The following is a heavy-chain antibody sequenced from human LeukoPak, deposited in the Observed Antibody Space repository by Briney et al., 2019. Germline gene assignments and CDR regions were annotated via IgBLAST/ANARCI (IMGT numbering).Heavy chain of an antibody. CDR3: ARDGVHYYDSSGYYLV. Sequence: SVKVSCKASGGTFSNYLISWVRQAPGQELEWMGRIIPFFGTPDYAQKFQGRITITTDESTNTAYMELSSLRSEDTAVYYCARDGVHYYDSSGYYLVWGKGTTVTVSS. CDR2: IIPFFGTP. CDR1: GGTFSNYL. J-gene: IGHJ6*04. D-gene: IGHD3-22*01. V-gene: IGHV1-69*05.